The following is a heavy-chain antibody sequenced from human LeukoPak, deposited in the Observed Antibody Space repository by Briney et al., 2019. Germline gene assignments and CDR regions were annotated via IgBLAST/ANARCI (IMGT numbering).Heavy chain of an antibody. Sequence: SETLSLTCTVSGYSISSGYYWGWIRQPPGKGLEWIGSIYHSGSTYYNPSLKSRVTISVDTSKNQFSLKLSSVTAADTAVYYCARHPTLGADYWGQGTLVTVSS. CDR3: ARHPTLGADY. CDR2: IYHSGST. J-gene: IGHJ4*02. V-gene: IGHV4-38-2*02. D-gene: IGHD3-16*01. CDR1: GYSISSGYY.